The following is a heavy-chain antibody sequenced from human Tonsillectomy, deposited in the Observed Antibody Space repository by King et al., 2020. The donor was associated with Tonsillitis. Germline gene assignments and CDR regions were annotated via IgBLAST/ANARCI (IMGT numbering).Heavy chain of an antibody. CDR1: GFTFSSYS. CDR3: ASHLSHDAFDI. V-gene: IGHV3-21*01. Sequence: VQLVESGGGLVKPGGSLRLSCAASGFTFSSYSMNWVLQAPGKGLEWVSSISSSSSYIYYAASVKGRFTISRDNAKNSLYLQMNSLRAEDTAGYYCASHLSHDAFDIWGQGTMVTVSS. CDR2: ISSSSSYI. J-gene: IGHJ3*02.